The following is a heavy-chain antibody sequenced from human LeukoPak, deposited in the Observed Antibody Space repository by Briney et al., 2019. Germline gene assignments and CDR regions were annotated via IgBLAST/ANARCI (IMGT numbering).Heavy chain of an antibody. V-gene: IGHV4-30-2*01. J-gene: IGHJ3*02. CDR3: ARGLVLLWFGESSDAFDI. CDR1: GGSISSGGYY. Sequence: SETLSLTCTVSGGSISSGGYYWSWIRQPPGKGLEWIGYIYHSGSTYYNPSLKSRVTISVDTSKNQFSLKLSSVTAADTAVYYCARGLVLLWFGESSDAFDIWGQGTMVTVSS. D-gene: IGHD3-10*01. CDR2: IYHSGST.